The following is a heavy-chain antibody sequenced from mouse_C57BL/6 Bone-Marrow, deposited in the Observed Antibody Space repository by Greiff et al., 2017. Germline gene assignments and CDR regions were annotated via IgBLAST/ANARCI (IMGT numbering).Heavy chain of an antibody. D-gene: IGHD2-14*01. J-gene: IGHJ1*03. CDR2: FDPNSGGT. V-gene: IGHV1-72*01. CDR3: ARGYSHWYFDV. Sequence: QVQLQQPGAELVKPGASVKLSCKASGYTFISSWMNWVKQRLGRGLEWIGRFDPNSGGTKSNEKSKSKATLTVDNPSSTAYMQLNSLTSEDSAVYYCARGYSHWYFDVWGTGTTVTVSS. CDR1: GYTFISSW.